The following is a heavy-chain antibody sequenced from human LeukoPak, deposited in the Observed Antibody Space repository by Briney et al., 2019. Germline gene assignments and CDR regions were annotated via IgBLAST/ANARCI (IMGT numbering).Heavy chain of an antibody. V-gene: IGHV4-39*01. Sequence: SETLSLSCTVSGASMNTTNFYWGWMRQPPGKGLESIGSISYAGTTYSNPSLNSRVTISVDTSKNQFSLKLTSVTAADTAVYYYARQGTMTRGGYWLDPWGQGTLVIVSS. J-gene: IGHJ5*02. CDR2: ISYAGTT. D-gene: IGHD3-10*01. CDR3: ARQGTMTRGGYWLDP. CDR1: GASMNTTNFY.